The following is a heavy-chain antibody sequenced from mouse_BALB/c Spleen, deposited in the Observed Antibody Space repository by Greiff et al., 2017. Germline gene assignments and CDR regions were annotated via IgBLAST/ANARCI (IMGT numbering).Heavy chain of an antibody. CDR3: AKPVTTVVALYWYFDV. J-gene: IGHJ1*01. V-gene: IGHV2-3*01. Sequence: VQLQQPGPGLVAPSQSLSITCTVSGFSLTSYGVSWVRQPPGKGLEWLGVIWGDGSTNYHSALISRLSISKDNSKSQVFLKLNSLQTDDTATYYCAKPVTTVVALYWYFDVWGAGTTVTVSS. CDR1: GFSLTSYG. CDR2: IWGDGST. D-gene: IGHD1-1*01.